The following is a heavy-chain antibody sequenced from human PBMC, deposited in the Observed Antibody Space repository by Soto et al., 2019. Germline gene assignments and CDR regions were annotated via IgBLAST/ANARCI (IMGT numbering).Heavy chain of an antibody. V-gene: IGHV5-51*07. D-gene: IGHD3-10*01. CDR2: IYPGDSDT. CDR1: GYSFTSYW. J-gene: IGHJ6*02. CDR3: AGGGVRGVITRTRDYYGMDV. Sequence: GESLKISCNGSGYSFTSYWIGWVHQMPGKGLEWMGIIYPGDSDTRYSPSFQGQVTISADKSISTAYLQWSSLKAPDTAMYYCAGGGVRGVITRTRDYYGMDVWGQGTTVTAP.